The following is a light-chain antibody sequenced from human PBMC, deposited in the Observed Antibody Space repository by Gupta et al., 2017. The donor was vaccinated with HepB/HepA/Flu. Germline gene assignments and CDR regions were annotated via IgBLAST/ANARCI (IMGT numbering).Light chain of an antibody. CDR1: SDNVGHQG. CDR2: RND. J-gene: IGLJ3*02. CDR3: SSWDNSLNGWV. V-gene: IGLV10-54*01. Sequence: QAGLSQPPSVSTDLRQTTTLTCTGTSDNVGHQGVAWLQQHQGHPPKLLSYRNDNRPSGVSERFFASRSGNTASLTISVLQSEDEADYYCSSWDNSLNGWVFGGGTKLTVL.